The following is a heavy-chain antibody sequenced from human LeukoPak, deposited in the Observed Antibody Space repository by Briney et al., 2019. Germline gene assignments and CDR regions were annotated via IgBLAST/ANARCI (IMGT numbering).Heavy chain of an antibody. D-gene: IGHD1-26*01. Sequence: GGSLRLSRAVSGFTFRTYWMHWVRQVPGEGLVWVSRINEDGSITNYADSVKGRFSISRDNAKNTLYLQMNSLRAEDTAVYYCGRDLGGRSGYWGQGTLVTVSS. CDR3: GRDLGGRSGY. V-gene: IGHV3-74*01. CDR2: INEDGSIT. CDR1: GFTFRTYW. J-gene: IGHJ4*02.